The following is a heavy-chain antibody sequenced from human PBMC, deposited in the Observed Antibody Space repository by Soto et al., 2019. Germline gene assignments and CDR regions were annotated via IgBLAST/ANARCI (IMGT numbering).Heavy chain of an antibody. CDR2: IYHGST. Sequence: QLQLQESGSGLVKASQTLSLTCAVSGGSISSGGYSWSWIRQPPGKGLEWIGYIYHGSTYYNPSRRSRAHISIDKSEKQLAMKLHSVTAAYTAAYYFASSGSRGIGAFDIWGQGTMVTVSS. CDR1: GGSISSGGYS. CDR3: ASSGSRGIGAFDI. J-gene: IGHJ3*02. V-gene: IGHV4-30-2*01. D-gene: IGHD3-22*01.